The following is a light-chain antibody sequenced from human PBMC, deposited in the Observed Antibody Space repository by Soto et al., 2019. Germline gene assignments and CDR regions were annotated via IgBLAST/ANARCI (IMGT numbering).Light chain of an antibody. CDR3: QQFYSSPRT. CDR1: QRVVSAYKNRNS. J-gene: IGKJ1*01. Sequence: DIVMTQSPDSLALSLGETATITCKSSQRVVSAYKNRNSLAWYQQTPGQRPRLLIYWASVRASGVPDRFSGSGSGTDFTLTISNLQAEDVAVYYCQQFYSSPRTFGQGTKVDIK. V-gene: IGKV4-1*01. CDR2: WAS.